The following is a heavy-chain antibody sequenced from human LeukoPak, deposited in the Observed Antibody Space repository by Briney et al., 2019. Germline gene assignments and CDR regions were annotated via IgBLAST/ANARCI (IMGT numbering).Heavy chain of an antibody. CDR1: GFIFSGYE. Sequence: GGSLRLSCAASGFIFSGYEMHWVRQAPGKGLEWVAVISHDGSYEDYADSVKGRFTISRDNPKNALFLQMNGLRAEDTAVYYCARGPFGSCSSPSCYFFEYWGQGTLVTVSS. D-gene: IGHD2-2*01. V-gene: IGHV3-30*04. CDR2: ISHDGSYE. J-gene: IGHJ4*02. CDR3: ARGPFGSCSSPSCYFFEY.